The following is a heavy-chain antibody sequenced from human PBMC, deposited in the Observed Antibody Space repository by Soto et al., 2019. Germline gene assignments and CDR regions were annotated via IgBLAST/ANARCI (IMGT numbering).Heavy chain of an antibody. CDR1: GFTFSSYA. CDR3: AKKRDYWCGSHNWFDP. Sequence: GGSLRLSCAASGFTFSSYAMSWVRQAPGKGLEWVSAISGSGGSKYYAASVKGQFTIYRDNTKNTMYLQMNSLRAEETAVYYSAKKRDYWCGSHNWFDPWGQGTLVTVSS. CDR2: ISGSGGSK. V-gene: IGHV3-23*01. J-gene: IGHJ5*02. D-gene: IGHD3-3*01.